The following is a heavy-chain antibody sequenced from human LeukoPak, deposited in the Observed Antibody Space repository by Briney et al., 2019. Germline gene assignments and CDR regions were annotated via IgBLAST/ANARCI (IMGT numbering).Heavy chain of an antibody. CDR2: ISYDGSNK. Sequence: GGSLRLSCAASGFTFSSYAMHWVRQAPGKGLEWVAVISYDGSNKYYADSVKGRFTISRDNSKNTLYLQMNSLRAEDTAVYYCAREQWLTLDYWGQGTLVTVSS. J-gene: IGHJ4*02. CDR1: GFTFSSYA. CDR3: AREQWLTLDY. D-gene: IGHD6-19*01. V-gene: IGHV3-30-3*01.